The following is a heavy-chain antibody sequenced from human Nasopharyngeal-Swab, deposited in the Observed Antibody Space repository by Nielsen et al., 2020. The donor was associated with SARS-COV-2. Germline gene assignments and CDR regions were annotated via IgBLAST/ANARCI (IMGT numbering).Heavy chain of an antibody. D-gene: IGHD3-22*01. CDR3: ARGGTSYYYGSSGYPNWYFDL. CDR2: MNPNSGNT. CDR1: GYTFTSYD. Sequence: ASVKVSCKASGYTFTSYDINWVRQATGQGLEWMGWMNPNSGNTGYAQKFQGRVTMTRNTSISTAYMELSSLRSEDTAVYYCARGGTSYYYGSSGYPNWYFDLWGRGTLVTVSS. J-gene: IGHJ2*01. V-gene: IGHV1-8*01.